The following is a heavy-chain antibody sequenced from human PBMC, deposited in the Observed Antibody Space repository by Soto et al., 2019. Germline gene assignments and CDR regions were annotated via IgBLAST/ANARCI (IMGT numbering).Heavy chain of an antibody. CDR2: ISRDSIFI. CDR3: ARRIDYGEDY. J-gene: IGHJ4*02. Sequence: EVQLVESGGGLVKPGGSLRLSCAASGFTFSTYSMNWVRQAPGMGLEWVSSISRDSIFIYYADSVRGRFTISRDNAKNSLYLQMNSLRADDTAVYYCARRIDYGEDYWGQGTLVTVSS. D-gene: IGHD3-16*01. CDR1: GFTFSTYS. V-gene: IGHV3-21*01.